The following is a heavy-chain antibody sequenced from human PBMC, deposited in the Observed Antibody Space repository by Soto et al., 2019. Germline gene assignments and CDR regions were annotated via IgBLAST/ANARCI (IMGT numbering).Heavy chain of an antibody. CDR1: GYTFTSYG. V-gene: IGHV1-18*01. CDR3: ARDQALNVNTAQNCEY. D-gene: IGHD5-18*01. J-gene: IGHJ4*02. Sequence: QVQLVQSGAEVKKPGASVKVSCKVSGYTFTSYGISWVRQAPGQGLEWMGWISAYNGNTNYAQRLQGRVTLTTATSTSTAYMELRRLSSDDTAVYFCARDQALNVNTAQNCEYWGPGTLVTVSS. CDR2: ISAYNGNT.